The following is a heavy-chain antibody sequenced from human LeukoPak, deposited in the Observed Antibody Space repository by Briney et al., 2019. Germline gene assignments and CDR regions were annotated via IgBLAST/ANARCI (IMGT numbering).Heavy chain of an antibody. CDR2: TYSGGST. J-gene: IGHJ6*03. Sequence: GGSLRLSCVVSGFTVSSNYMSWVRQAPGKGLEWVSVTYSGGSTYYADSVKGRFTISRDNSKNTLYLQMNSLRAEDTAVYYCARDSSNYYYYYMDVWGKGTTVTISS. V-gene: IGHV3-66*01. CDR3: ARDSSNYYYYYMDV. CDR1: GFTVSSNY.